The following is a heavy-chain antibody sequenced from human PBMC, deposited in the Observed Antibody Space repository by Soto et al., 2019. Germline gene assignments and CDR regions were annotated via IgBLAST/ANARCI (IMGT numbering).Heavy chain of an antibody. V-gene: IGHV4-38-2*02. J-gene: IGHJ3*02. CDR2: IYHSGST. CDR1: GYSISSGYY. CDR3: ARDGDSSGYYPFSAFDI. Sequence: SETLSLTCAVSGYSISSGYYWGWIRQPPGKGLEWIGSIYHSGSTYYNPSLKSRVTISVDTSKNQFSLKLSSVTAADTAVYYCARDGDSSGYYPFSAFDICGQGTMVTVSS. D-gene: IGHD3-22*01.